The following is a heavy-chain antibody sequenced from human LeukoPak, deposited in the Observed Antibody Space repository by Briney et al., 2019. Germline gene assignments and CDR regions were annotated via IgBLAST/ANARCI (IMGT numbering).Heavy chain of an antibody. D-gene: IGHD2-15*01. J-gene: IGHJ4*02. Sequence: GGSLRLSCAASEFTFSSYWMTWVRQAPGKGLEWVANIKQDGSEKYYVDSVKGRFTISRDNSKNTLYLQMNSLRAEDTAVNYCARDNCSGGSCHFDYWGQGTLVTVSS. CDR3: ARDNCSGGSCHFDY. V-gene: IGHV3-7*01. CDR1: EFTFSSYW. CDR2: IKQDGSEK.